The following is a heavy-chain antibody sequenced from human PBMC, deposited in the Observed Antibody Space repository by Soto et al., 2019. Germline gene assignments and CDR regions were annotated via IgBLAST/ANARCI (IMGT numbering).Heavy chain of an antibody. Sequence: QVQLVESGGGLVKPGGSLRLSCAASGFTFSDYYMSWIRQAPGKGLEWVSYISSSSSYTNYADSVKGRFTISRDNAKNSLYLQMNSVRAEDTAVYYCARDRYSSRWDKFDYWGQGTLVTVSS. D-gene: IGHD6-13*01. J-gene: IGHJ4*02. CDR3: ARDRYSSRWDKFDY. CDR2: ISSSSSYT. CDR1: GFTFSDYY. V-gene: IGHV3-11*06.